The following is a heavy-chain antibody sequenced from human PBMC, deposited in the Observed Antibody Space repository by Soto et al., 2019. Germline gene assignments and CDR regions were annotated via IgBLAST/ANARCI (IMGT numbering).Heavy chain of an antibody. CDR1: GAPLSVYT. V-gene: IGHV4-59*01. CDR3: ARVQTIRAFEY. CDR2: TYSSGST. J-gene: IGHJ4*02. Sequence: QMQLQESGPGLVKASETLSLTCTVSGAPLSVYTWNWIRQSPGKGLEWIGYTYSSGSTAYNPSLQSRVTISVDTSKNEFSLKFNSVTAADTAVYNCARVQTIRAFEYWGQGALVSVSS.